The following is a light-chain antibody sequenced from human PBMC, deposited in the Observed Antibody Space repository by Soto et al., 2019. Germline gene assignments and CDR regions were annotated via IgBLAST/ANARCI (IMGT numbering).Light chain of an antibody. CDR2: GAS. Sequence: IVMTQSPPAPSVSPGERVTFFCGPTQSVSIDLAWYQQKPGQAPRLLIFGASTRASGIPARFSGSGSGTEFSLTISSLQSEDFAVYYCQKYNNWPPWTFGQGTKVDSK. CDR1: QSVSID. J-gene: IGKJ1*01. CDR3: QKYNNWPPWT. V-gene: IGKV3-15*01.